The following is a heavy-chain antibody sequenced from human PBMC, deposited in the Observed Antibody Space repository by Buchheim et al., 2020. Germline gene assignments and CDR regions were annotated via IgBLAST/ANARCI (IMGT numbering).Heavy chain of an antibody. CDR3: ARIRYGDYL. D-gene: IGHD4-17*01. CDR1: GFIFSNYW. J-gene: IGHJ4*02. V-gene: IGHV3-7*01. Sequence: EVQLVESGGGLVQPGGSLRLSCAASGFIFSNYWMQWVRQAPGKGLEWVANIQPDGSEKYYVDSVKSRFSISRDNAKKSLYLQMNSLRAEDTAVYYCARIRYGDYLWGQGTL. CDR2: IQPDGSEK.